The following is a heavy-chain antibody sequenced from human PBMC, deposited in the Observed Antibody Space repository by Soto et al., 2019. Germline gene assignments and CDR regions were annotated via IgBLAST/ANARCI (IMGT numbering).Heavy chain of an antibody. Sequence: QVQLQESGPGLVKPSGTLSLTCAVSSGSISSSNWWSWVRQPPGKGLEWIGEIYHRGSTNYNPSLKSRVTISVDKSKNQFSLKLSSVTAADTAVYYCARAKRWLAHPYDAFDIWGQGTMVTVSS. D-gene: IGHD6-19*01. V-gene: IGHV4-4*02. CDR1: SGSISSSNW. J-gene: IGHJ3*02. CDR2: IYHRGST. CDR3: ARAKRWLAHPYDAFDI.